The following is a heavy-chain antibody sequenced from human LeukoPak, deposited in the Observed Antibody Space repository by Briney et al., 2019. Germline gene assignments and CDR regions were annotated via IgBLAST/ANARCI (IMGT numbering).Heavy chain of an antibody. CDR2: INWNGGST. CDR3: AIYYGSGSYWDPYWYFDL. CDR1: GFTFDDYG. Sequence: GGSLRLSCAASGFTFDDYGMSWVRQAPGKGLEWVSGINWNGGSTGYADSVKGRFTISRDNAKNSLYLQMNSLRAEDTALYYCAIYYGSGSYWDPYWYFDLWGRGTLVTVSS. V-gene: IGHV3-20*04. D-gene: IGHD3-10*01. J-gene: IGHJ2*01.